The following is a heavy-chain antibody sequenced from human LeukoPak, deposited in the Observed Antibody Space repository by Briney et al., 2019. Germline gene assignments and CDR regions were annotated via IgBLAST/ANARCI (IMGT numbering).Heavy chain of an antibody. CDR1: GGTFSSYA. CDR2: IIPILGIA. Sequence: GASVKVSCKASGGTFSSYAISWVRQAPGQGLEWMGRIIPILGIANYAQKFQGRVTITADKSTSTAYMELSSLRSEDTAVYYCARHYYGDYVRPSNWFDPWGQGTLVTVSS. CDR3: ARHYYGDYVRPSNWFDP. J-gene: IGHJ5*02. V-gene: IGHV1-69*04. D-gene: IGHD4-17*01.